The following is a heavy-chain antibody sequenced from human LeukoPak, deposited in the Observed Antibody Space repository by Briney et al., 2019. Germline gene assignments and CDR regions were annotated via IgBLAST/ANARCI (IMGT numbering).Heavy chain of an antibody. Sequence: GGSLRLSCVASGFTFSDWSMNWGRQAPGKGLEWVSHIGATPTTIYYAESVKGRFTISRDNAQKSLYLQINSLRGDDTALYYCVRGTRAFDVWGQGTMVTVSS. J-gene: IGHJ3*01. V-gene: IGHV3-48*04. CDR3: VRGTRAFDV. CDR1: GFTFSDWS. CDR2: IGATPTTI.